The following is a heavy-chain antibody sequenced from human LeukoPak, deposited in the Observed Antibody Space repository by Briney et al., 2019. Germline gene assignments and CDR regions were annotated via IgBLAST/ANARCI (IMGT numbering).Heavy chain of an antibody. CDR2: ISYDGSNK. J-gene: IGHJ3*02. CDR3: ARVPRPNLTYYDFWSGSRSGAFDI. V-gene: IGHV3-30-3*01. Sequence: GGSLRLSCAASGFTFSSYAMHWVRQAPGKGLEWVALISYDGSNKYYADSVKGRFTISRDNSKNTLYLQMNSLRAEDTAVYYCARVPRPNLTYYDFWSGSRSGAFDIWGQGTMVTVSS. D-gene: IGHD3-3*01. CDR1: GFTFSSYA.